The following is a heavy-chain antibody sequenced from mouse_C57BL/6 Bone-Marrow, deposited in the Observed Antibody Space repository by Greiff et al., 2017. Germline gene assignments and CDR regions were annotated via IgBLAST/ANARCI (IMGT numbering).Heavy chain of an antibody. CDR1: GFTFSDYG. D-gene: IGHD2-10*01. V-gene: IGHV5-17*01. CDR3: ARKAYYGNYCFAY. J-gene: IGHJ3*01. CDR2: ISSGSSTI. Sequence: EVKVVESGGGLVKPGASLKLSCTASGFTFSDYGMHWVRQAPEKGLEWVAYISSGSSTIYYADTVKGRFTISRDNAKNTQFLQLTRLRSEDTAMYYCARKAYYGNYCFAYWGQGTLVTVSA.